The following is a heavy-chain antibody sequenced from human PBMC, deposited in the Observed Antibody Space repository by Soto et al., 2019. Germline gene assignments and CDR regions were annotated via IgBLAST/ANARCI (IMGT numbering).Heavy chain of an antibody. Sequence: VESLKISCKGSGYSFTSYWISWVRQMPWKGLEWMGRIDPSDSYTNYSPSFQGHVTISADKSISTAYLQWSSLKASDTAMYYCARDVDTAIDVKDYYYYGMDVWGQGTTVTAP. CDR1: GYSFTSYW. D-gene: IGHD5-18*01. CDR2: IDPSDSYT. V-gene: IGHV5-10-1*01. J-gene: IGHJ6*02. CDR3: ARDVDTAIDVKDYYYYGMDV.